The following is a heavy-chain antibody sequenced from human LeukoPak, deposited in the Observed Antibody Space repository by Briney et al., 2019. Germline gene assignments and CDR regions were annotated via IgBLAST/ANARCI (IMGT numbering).Heavy chain of an antibody. CDR1: GFTFSDYY. D-gene: IGHD2-2*01. J-gene: IGHJ4*02. V-gene: IGHV3-11*04. CDR2: IKDSGDTT. CDR3: TKDLGYCSSPTCPFDS. Sequence: PGGSLRLSCAASGFTFSDYYMSWIRQAPGRGLEWVSYIKDSGDTTYYADSVKGRFTISRDNAKNSLYLQMNSLRVEDTAIYYCTKDLGYCSSPTCPFDSWGQGTLVTVSS.